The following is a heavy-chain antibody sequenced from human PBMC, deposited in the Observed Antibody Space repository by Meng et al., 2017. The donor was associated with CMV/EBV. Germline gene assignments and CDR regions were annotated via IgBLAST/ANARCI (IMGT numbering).Heavy chain of an antibody. D-gene: IGHD6-13*01. V-gene: IGHV4-39*07. Sequence: QMQVREMGPGPVKLSETLSLTGTVSGGSIRSSSYDLGWCRQPPGKGLEWIGSIYYSGITFYNPSLKSRVTISVDTSKNQFSLKLSSVTAADTAVYYCARGGIAAAGLHWGQGTLVTVSS. J-gene: IGHJ4*02. CDR1: GGSIRSSSYD. CDR2: IYYSGIT. CDR3: ARGGIAAAGLH.